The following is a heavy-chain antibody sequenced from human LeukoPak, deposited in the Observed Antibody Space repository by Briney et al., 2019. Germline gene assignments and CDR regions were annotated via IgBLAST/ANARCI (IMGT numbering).Heavy chain of an antibody. J-gene: IGHJ4*02. CDR1: GGSFSGYY. CDR2: VNHSGST. V-gene: IGHV4-34*01. D-gene: IGHD3-16*02. CDR3: ATPRWGSYRHFDY. Sequence: KPSETLSLTCAVYGGSFSGYYWSWIRQPPGKGLEWIGEVNHSGSTNYNPSLKSRVTISVDTSKNQFSLKLSSVTAADTAVYYCATPRWGSYRHFDYWGQGTLATVSS.